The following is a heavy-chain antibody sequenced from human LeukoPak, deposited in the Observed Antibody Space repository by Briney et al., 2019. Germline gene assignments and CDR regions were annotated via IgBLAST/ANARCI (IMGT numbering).Heavy chain of an antibody. V-gene: IGHV3-11*06. CDR3: AREPPFRDITGTFDF. D-gene: IGHD1-7*01. J-gene: IGHJ4*02. CDR2: ISSSSSYT. CDR1: GFTFSDYY. Sequence: GGSLRLSCAASGFTFSDYYMSWIRQAPGKGLEWVSYISSSSSYTNYADSVKGRFTISRDNAKNSLYLQMNSLRAEDTALYYCAREPPFRDITGTFDFWGQGTLVTVSS.